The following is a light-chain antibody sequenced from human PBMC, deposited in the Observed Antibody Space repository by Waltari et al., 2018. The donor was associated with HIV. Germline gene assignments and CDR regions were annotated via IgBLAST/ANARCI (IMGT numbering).Light chain of an antibody. CDR1: NADISSYNY. CDR3: SSFAGTHKL. CDR2: EVT. Sequence: QSALTQSPSASGSPGQSVNIPCTGANADISSYNYVSWYQQHSDRPPKLIIFEVTKRPSGVPDRFSGSKSGNTASLFVSGLQPEDEATYFCSSFAGTHKLFGGGTKLTVL. V-gene: IGLV2-8*01. J-gene: IGLJ2*01.